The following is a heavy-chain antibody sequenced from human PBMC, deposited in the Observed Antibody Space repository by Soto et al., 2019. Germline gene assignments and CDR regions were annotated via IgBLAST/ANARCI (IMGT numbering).Heavy chain of an antibody. CDR1: GFTFSSYW. D-gene: IGHD2-21*02. J-gene: IGHJ4*02. V-gene: IGHV3-7*03. Sequence: GGSLRLSCAASGFTFSSYWMSWVRQAPGKGLEWVANIKQDGSEKYYVDSVKGRFTISRDNAKNSLYLQMNSLRAEDTAVYYCARDNSDPIVVLTATITNYFDYWGQGTLVTVSS. CDR2: IKQDGSEK. CDR3: ARDNSDPIVVLTATITNYFDY.